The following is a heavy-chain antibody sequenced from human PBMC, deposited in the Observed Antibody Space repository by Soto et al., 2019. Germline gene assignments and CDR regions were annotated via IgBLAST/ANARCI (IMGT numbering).Heavy chain of an antibody. CDR2: ISSSSSYT. V-gene: IGHV3-11*05. J-gene: IGHJ2*01. CDR3: ARTIAAAGARRYFDR. CDR1: GFTFSDYY. Sequence: QVQLVESGGGLVKPGGSLRLSCAASGFTFSDYYMSWIRQAPGKGLEWVSYISSSSSYTNYADSVKGRFTISRYNAKNSLSLQRNSQRDEDTAVYHCARTIAAAGARRYFDRWGRGTLVTVSS. D-gene: IGHD6-13*01.